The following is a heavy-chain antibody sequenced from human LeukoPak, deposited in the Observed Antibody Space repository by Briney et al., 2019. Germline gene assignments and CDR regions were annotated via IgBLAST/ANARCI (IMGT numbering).Heavy chain of an antibody. Sequence: GGSLRLSCEASEFIFSNYEMNWVRQAPGKGLEWISYNSRSGGTIYYADSVKGRFTISRDNAKNSLYLQMKSLRVEDTAIYYCAREGDGSYYLDCWGRGTLVTVSS. D-gene: IGHD2-21*01. CDR3: AREGDGSYYLDC. V-gene: IGHV3-48*03. CDR1: EFIFSNYE. CDR2: NSRSGGTI. J-gene: IGHJ4*02.